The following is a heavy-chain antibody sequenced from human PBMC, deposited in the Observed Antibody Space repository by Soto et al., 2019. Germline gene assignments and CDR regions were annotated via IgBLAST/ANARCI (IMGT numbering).Heavy chain of an antibody. CDR1: GFTSGLAYTNYW. CDR2: INNDGTIT. Sequence: ELLLVESGGGLVQPGGSLRLSCAASGFTSGLAYTNYWMHWVRQPPGKGLVWVSRINNDGTITNYADSVEGRFTISRDKAKTTLYLQLNSLKAETTPVYFCVVSLAILPCWGKGTLVT. J-gene: IGHJ4*02. CDR3: VVSLAILPC. V-gene: IGHV3-74*01. D-gene: IGHD3-9*01.